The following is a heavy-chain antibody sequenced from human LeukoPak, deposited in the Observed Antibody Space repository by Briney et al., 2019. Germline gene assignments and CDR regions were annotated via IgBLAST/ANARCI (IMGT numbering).Heavy chain of an antibody. CDR3: ARDDMVRGVEGSGYNWFDP. J-gene: IGHJ5*02. Sequence: SVKISCKASGGTFSSYAISWVRQAPGQGLEWMGGIIPIFGTANYAQKFQGRVTITADESTSTAYMELSSLRSEDTAVYYCARDDMVRGVEGSGYNWFDPWGQGTLVTVSS. D-gene: IGHD3-10*01. CDR2: IIPIFGTA. V-gene: IGHV1-69*13. CDR1: GGTFSSYA.